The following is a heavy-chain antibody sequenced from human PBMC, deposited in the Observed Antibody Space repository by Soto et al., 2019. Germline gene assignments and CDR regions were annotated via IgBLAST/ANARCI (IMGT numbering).Heavy chain of an antibody. CDR3: SRQGYSYGRYYYGMDV. CDR1: GGSISSSSYY. Sequence: SETLSLTCTVSGGSISSSSYYWGWIRQPPGKGLEWIGSIYYSGSTYYNPSLKSRVTISVDTSKNQFSLKLSSVTAAATAVYHCSRQGYSYGRYYYGMDVWGQANTVTVSS. V-gene: IGHV4-39*01. CDR2: IYYSGST. D-gene: IGHD5-18*01. J-gene: IGHJ6*02.